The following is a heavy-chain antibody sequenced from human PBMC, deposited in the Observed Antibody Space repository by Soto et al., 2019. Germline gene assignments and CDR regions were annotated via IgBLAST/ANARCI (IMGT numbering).Heavy chain of an antibody. CDR1: GFTFSSYG. J-gene: IGHJ6*02. CDR3: ARDQLGDSSGWSDVYAVAYYYYGMDV. Sequence: GGSLRLSCAASGFTFSSYGMHWVRQTPGKGLEWVAVIWYDGSNKYYADSVKGRFTISRDNSKNTLYLQMNSLRAEDTAVYYCARDQLGDSSGWSDVYAVAYYYYGMDVWGQGTTVTVSS. CDR2: IWYDGSNK. D-gene: IGHD6-19*01. V-gene: IGHV3-33*01.